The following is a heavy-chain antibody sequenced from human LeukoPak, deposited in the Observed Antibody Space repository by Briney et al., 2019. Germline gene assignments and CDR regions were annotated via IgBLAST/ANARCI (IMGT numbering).Heavy chain of an antibody. CDR3: ASTLSGSYWGELPFDY. Sequence: SGTLSLTCTVSGGSISSYYWSWIRQPPGKGLEWIGYIYYSGSTNYNPSLKSRVTISVDTSKNQFSLKLSSVTAADTAVYYCASTLSGSYWGELPFDYWGQGTLVTVSS. J-gene: IGHJ4*02. CDR2: IYYSGST. CDR1: GGSISSYY. D-gene: IGHD1-26*01. V-gene: IGHV4-59*01.